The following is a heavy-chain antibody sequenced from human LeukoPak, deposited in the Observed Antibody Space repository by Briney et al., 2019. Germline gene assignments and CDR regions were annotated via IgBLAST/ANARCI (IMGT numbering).Heavy chain of an antibody. V-gene: IGHV4-34*01. CDR1: GGSFSGYY. CDR2: INHSGST. D-gene: IGHD3-22*01. Sequence: SETLSLTCAVYGGSFSGYYWSWIRQPPGKGLEWIGEINHSGSTNYNPSLKSRVTISVDTSKNQVSLKLSSVTAADTAVYYCARVNYYDSSGYYDYWGQGTLVTVSS. CDR3: ARVNYYDSSGYYDY. J-gene: IGHJ4*02.